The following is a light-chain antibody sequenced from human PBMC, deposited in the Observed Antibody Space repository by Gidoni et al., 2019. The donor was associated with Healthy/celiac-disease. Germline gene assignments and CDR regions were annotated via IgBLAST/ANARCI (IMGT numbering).Light chain of an antibody. J-gene: IGKJ2*01. CDR1: QSISSY. CDR3: QQSYSTGYT. CDR2: AAS. V-gene: IGKV1-39*01. Sequence: DIQITQSPSSLSASVGDRVTITCRASQSISSYLNWYQQKPGKAPKLLIYAASSLQSGVPSRFSGSGSGTDFTLTISSLQPEDFATYYCQQSYSTGYTFXXXTKLEIK.